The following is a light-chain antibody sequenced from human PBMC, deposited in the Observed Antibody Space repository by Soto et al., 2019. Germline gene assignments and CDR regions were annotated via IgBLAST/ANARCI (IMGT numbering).Light chain of an antibody. CDR1: HGIGND. CDR3: LQYHSYRT. J-gene: IGKJ1*01. V-gene: IGKV1-17*01. CDR2: AAS. Sequence: DIQMTQSASSLSASVGDRVAITCRASHGIGNDLSWYQQKPGRAPKRLIYAASKLQSGVSSRFSGSGSGTEFTLTISSLQPEDFATYYCLQYHSYRTLGQGTKVDIK.